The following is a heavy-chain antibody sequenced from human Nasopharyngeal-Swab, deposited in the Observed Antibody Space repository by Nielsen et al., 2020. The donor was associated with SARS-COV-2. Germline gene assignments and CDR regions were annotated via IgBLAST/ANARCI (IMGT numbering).Heavy chain of an antibody. CDR3: LGLGSGDYYSVPFDY. J-gene: IGHJ4*02. D-gene: IGHD5/OR15-5a*01. V-gene: IGHV3-48*04. CDR1: GFTFRTYN. Sequence: GESLKISCAASGFTFRTYNINWVRQAPGRGLEWGSYIGRSSSSTHYADSVQGRVIISSDNAENAVYLQMNNLRAEDTAVYYCLGLGSGDYYSVPFDYWGQGTLVTVSS. CDR2: IGRSSSST.